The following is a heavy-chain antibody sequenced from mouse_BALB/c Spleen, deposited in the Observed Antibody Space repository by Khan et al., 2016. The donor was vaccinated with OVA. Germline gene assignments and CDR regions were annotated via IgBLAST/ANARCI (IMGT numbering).Heavy chain of an antibody. Sequence: VQLKQSGPELVRPGASVKISCKASGYSFTGYFMNWVLQSHGKSLEWIGRINPHIGETFYNQRFKDKATLTVDESSSTAHMEIRSLASEDSAVYYFTRNYRSVFDYWGQGTTLTVSS. CDR3: TRNYRSVFDY. V-gene: IGHV1-20*02. CDR2: INPHIGET. J-gene: IGHJ2*01. CDR1: GYSFTGYF. D-gene: IGHD1-1*01.